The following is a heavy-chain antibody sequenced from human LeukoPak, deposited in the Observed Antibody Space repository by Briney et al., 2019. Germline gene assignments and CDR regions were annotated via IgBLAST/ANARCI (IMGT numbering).Heavy chain of an antibody. V-gene: IGHV3-30*02. D-gene: IGHD3-16*01. CDR3: AKDKIWGEDYFDY. CDR2: IRYDATNK. Sequence: GGSLRLSCAASGFTFSNYGMHWVRQAPGKGLEWVAFIRYDATNKYYADSVKGRFTMPRDNSKNTLYLQMDSLRVEDTAVYYCAKDKIWGEDYFDYWGQGTLVTVSS. J-gene: IGHJ4*02. CDR1: GFTFSNYG.